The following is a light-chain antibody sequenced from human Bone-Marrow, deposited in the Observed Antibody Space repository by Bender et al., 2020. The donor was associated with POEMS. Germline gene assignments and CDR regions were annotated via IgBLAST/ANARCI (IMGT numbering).Light chain of an antibody. J-gene: IGLJ2*01. CDR3: QTWDNYIVI. CDR2: EDN. Sequence: SYVLSQPPSVSVAPGKTARITCGGNNIESKSVHWFQQRPGQAPVLVIYEDNRRPSGIPARFSGSNTGDTATLTISGTQTTDEADYYCQTWDNYIVIFGGGSKLTVL. V-gene: IGLV3-21*01. CDR1: NIESKS.